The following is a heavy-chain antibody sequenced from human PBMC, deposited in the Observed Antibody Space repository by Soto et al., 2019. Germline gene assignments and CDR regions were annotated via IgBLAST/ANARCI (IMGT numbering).Heavy chain of an antibody. D-gene: IGHD3-3*01. CDR2: INPNSGGT. J-gene: IGHJ4*02. V-gene: IGHV1-2*02. CDR1: GYTFTGYF. CDR3: ARENYDFWNGYQYYFNY. Sequence: ASVKVSCKASGYTFTGYFIHWVRQAPGQGLEWMGWINPNSGGTHYAQKFQGRVTMTRDTSMTTTYMELSRLRSDDTAVYYCARENYDFWNGYQYYFNYWGQGTLVTVS.